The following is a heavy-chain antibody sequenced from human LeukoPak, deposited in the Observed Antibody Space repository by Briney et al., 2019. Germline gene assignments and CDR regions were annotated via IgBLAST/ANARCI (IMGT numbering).Heavy chain of an antibody. J-gene: IGHJ5*02. CDR1: GFTFSTYG. D-gene: IGHD3-16*01. CDR3: AKWDAYIES. Sequence: GGSLRLSCAASGFTFSTYGMHWVRQAPGKGLEWVASISYDGNNQYYADSVKGRFIISRDNSKNTVYLQMNSLRAEDTAVYYCAKWDAYIESWGQGTLVTVSS. V-gene: IGHV3-30*18. CDR2: ISYDGNNQ.